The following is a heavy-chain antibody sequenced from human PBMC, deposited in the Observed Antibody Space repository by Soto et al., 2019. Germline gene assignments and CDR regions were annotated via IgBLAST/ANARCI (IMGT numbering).Heavy chain of an antibody. V-gene: IGHV5-51*01. CDR2: IYPGESDT. CDR1: AYTFTNYW. J-gene: IGHJ4*02. D-gene: IGHD1-1*01. Sequence: GESLKISCKGSAYTFTNYWLAWVRQMPGKCLEWMGIIYPGESDTRYSPSFQGQVTISADKSISTAYLKWSSLKASDTVIYYCARHSGDGYNYLDYWGQGTLVTAPQ. CDR3: ARHSGDGYNYLDY.